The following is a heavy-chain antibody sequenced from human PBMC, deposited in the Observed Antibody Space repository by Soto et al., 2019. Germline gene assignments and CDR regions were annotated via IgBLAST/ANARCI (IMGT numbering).Heavy chain of an antibody. D-gene: IGHD5-12*01. CDR1: GGSISSSSYY. J-gene: IGHJ4*02. CDR2: IYYSGST. Sequence: SETLSLTCTVSGGSISSSSYYWVWIRQPPGKGLEWIGSIYYSGSTYYNPSLKSRVTISVDTSKNQFSLKLSSVTAADTAVYYCANLGRDGYRNATGYWGQGTLVTVSS. CDR3: ANLGRDGYRNATGY. V-gene: IGHV4-39*01.